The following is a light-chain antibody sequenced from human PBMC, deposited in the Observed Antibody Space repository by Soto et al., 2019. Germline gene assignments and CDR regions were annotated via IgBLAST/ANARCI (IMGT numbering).Light chain of an antibody. CDR1: SSDVGGFNS. CDR2: DVV. Sequence: HSALTQPASVSGSPGQSITISCTGTSSDVGGFNSVSWYQLRPGTAPKLILYDVVDRPSGVSYRFSGSKSGNTASLTISGLQAADEADYFCSSYTSTMTNVFGSGNKVTVL. V-gene: IGLV2-14*03. CDR3: SSYTSTMTNV. J-gene: IGLJ1*01.